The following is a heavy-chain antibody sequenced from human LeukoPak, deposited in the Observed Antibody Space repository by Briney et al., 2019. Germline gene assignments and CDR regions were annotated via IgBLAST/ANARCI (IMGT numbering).Heavy chain of an antibody. D-gene: IGHD7-27*01. Sequence: SETLSLTCTLSGVSISNYIWSWIRQSPGGDLEWIGYVEYTGSTNYNPSLKNRVTISIDRSKNHFSLKLTSVTAADTAVYFCARSLPVSLGWMYYFDQWGHGTRVTVSS. CDR1: GVSISNYI. CDR2: VEYTGST. CDR3: ARSLPVSLGWMYYFDQ. V-gene: IGHV4-59*01. J-gene: IGHJ4*01.